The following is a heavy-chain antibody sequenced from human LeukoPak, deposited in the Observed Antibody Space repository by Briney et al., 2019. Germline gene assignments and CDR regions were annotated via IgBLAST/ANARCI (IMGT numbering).Heavy chain of an antibody. J-gene: IGHJ3*02. CDR1: GGTFSSYA. CDR3: ADLQAALGGAFDI. D-gene: IGHD4-23*01. CDR2: YIPIFATT. Sequence: SVKVSCKPSGGTFSSYAINWVRQAPGRGLEWMGGYIPIFATTHYPQKFQGRVTITTDESTSTAYMELSSLRSEDTAVYYCADLQAALGGAFDIWGQGTLVTVSS. V-gene: IGHV1-69*05.